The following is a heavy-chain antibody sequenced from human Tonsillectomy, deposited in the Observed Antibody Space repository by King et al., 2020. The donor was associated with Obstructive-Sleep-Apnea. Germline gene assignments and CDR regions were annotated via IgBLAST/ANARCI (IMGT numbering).Heavy chain of an antibody. CDR1: GFTFSDYG. Sequence: VQLVESGGGVVQPRRSLRLSCAASGFTFSDYGMHWVRQAPGKGLEWVEFIRYDGSIKYYGDSVKGRFTISRDNSKNTVYLQMNSLRDEDTAVYYCVKAGGSAAGPTRWGQGTLVSVSS. D-gene: IGHD6-13*01. V-gene: IGHV3-30*02. CDR3: VKAGGSAAGPTR. CDR2: IRYDGSIK. J-gene: IGHJ4*02.